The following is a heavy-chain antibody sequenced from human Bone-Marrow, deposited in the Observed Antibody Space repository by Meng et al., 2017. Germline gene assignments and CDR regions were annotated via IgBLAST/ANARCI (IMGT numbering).Heavy chain of an antibody. V-gene: IGHV3-13*01. CDR1: GFTLRTYD. CDR3: ARDRIAAARFRHYYYGLDV. J-gene: IGHJ6*02. CDR2: IGAAGDT. D-gene: IGHD6-13*01. Sequence: GEPLKISCEASGFTLRTYDMHWVRQAAGKGLEGVSGIGAAGDTYYAGPVKGRFTISRDSAKSSLYLQMNGLRAGDTAVYYCARDRIAAARFRHYYYGLDVWGQGTTVTVSS.